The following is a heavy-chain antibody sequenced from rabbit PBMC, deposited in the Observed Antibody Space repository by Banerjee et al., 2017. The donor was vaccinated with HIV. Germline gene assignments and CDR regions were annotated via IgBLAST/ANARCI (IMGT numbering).Heavy chain of an antibody. Sequence: QEQLEESGGDLVKPEGSLTLTCTASGFSFSSSYWICWVRQAPGKGLEWIACSYAGSSGTTYYASWAKGRVTISKSASNTVTLQMTSLAAADMATYFCARDRDSISIGDALDLCGPGTIVTV. CDR1: GFSFSSSYW. V-gene: IGHV1S45*01. CDR2: SYAGSSGTT. CDR3: ARDRDSISIGDALDL. D-gene: IGHD1-1*01. J-gene: IGHJ4*01.